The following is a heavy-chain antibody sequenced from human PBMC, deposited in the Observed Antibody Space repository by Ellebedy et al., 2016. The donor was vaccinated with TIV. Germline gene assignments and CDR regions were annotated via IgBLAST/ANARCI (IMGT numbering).Heavy chain of an antibody. CDR1: GFTFSDHY. CDR2: SRNRVKSYST. CDR3: ARHPSVAGPGDV. Sequence: GGSLRLSYVASGFTFSDHYMDWVRQAPGKGLEWVARSRNRVKSYSTEYAASVKGRFSVSRDDSKNSVYLQMNSLKTEDTAVYYCARHPSVAGPGDVWGQGTTVTVSS. V-gene: IGHV3-72*01. J-gene: IGHJ6*02. D-gene: IGHD6-19*01.